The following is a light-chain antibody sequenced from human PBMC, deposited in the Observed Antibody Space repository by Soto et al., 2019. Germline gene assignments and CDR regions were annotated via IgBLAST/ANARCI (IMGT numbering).Light chain of an antibody. V-gene: IGLV2-14*03. CDR1: SSDVGAYDY. CDR2: DVS. J-gene: IGLJ1*01. CDR3: SSFTTSTSYV. Sequence: QSLLTQPASVSGSPGQSITISCTGTSSDVGAYDYVSWYQQHPGEVPKLMIFDVSDRPSGVSNRFSGSKSGNTASLTISGLQAEDEADYYCSSFTTSTSYVFGTGTKLTVL.